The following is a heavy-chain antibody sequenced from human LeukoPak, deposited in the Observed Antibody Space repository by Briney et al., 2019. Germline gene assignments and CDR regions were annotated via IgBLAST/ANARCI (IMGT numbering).Heavy chain of an antibody. D-gene: IGHD3-22*01. V-gene: IGHV3-23*01. CDR3: AKDREYDDSRDYSG. J-gene: IGHJ4*02. CDR1: GFTFTDYA. CDR2: ISHNGGGT. Sequence: PGGSLRLSCAASGFTFTDYAMSWVRQAPEKGLEWVPTISHNGGGTYYAESVKGRFTISRDNSKNTVYLQMNSLRAEDTAVYYCAKDREYDDSRDYSGWGQGTLVTVSS.